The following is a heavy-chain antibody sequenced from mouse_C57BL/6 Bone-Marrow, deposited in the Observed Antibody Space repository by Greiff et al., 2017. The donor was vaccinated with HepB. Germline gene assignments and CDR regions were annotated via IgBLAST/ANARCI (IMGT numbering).Heavy chain of an antibody. CDR2: IYPRSGNT. CDR3: ARLLRLWYFDV. V-gene: IGHV1-81*01. CDR1: GYTFTSYG. J-gene: IGHJ1*03. D-gene: IGHD1-1*01. Sequence: LVESGAELARPGASVKLSCKASGYTFTSYGISWVKQRTGQGLEWIGEIYPRSGNTYYNEKFKGKATLTADKSSSTAYMELRSLTSEDSAVYFCARLLRLWYFDVWGTGTTVTVSS.